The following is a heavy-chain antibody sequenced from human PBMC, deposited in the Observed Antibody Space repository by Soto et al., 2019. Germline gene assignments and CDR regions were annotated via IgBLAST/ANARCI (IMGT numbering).Heavy chain of an antibody. Sequence: GGPLRLSCAAYGFTFGSYAMSWVRQAPGKGLEWVSAISGSGGSTYYADSVKGRFTISRDNSKNTLYLQMNSLRAEDTAVFYCANDGRYSSNYYYYGMDVWGQGTTVTVSS. CDR1: GFTFGSYA. CDR3: ANDGRYSSNYYYYGMDV. V-gene: IGHV3-23*01. D-gene: IGHD6-13*01. CDR2: ISGSGGST. J-gene: IGHJ6*02.